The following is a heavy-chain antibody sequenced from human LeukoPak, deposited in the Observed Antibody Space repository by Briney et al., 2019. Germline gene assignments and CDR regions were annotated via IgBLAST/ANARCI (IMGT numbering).Heavy chain of an antibody. D-gene: IGHD6-6*01. J-gene: IGHJ4*02. Sequence: GGSLRLSCAASGFTFSSYGMHWVRQAPGKGLEWVAVISYDGGNKYYADSVKGRFTIPRDNSKNTLYLQMNSLRAEDTAVYYCAKGDSSSSLIYYFDYWGQGTLVTVSS. CDR3: AKGDSSSSLIYYFDY. CDR2: ISYDGGNK. V-gene: IGHV3-30*18. CDR1: GFTFSSYG.